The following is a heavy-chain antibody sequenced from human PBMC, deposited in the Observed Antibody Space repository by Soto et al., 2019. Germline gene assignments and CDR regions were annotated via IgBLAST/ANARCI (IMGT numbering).Heavy chain of an antibody. D-gene: IGHD3-3*01. Sequence: ASVKVSCKVSGYTLTELSMHWVRQAPGKGLEWMGGFDPEDGETIYAQKFQGRVTMTEDTSTDTAYMELSSLRSEDTAVYYCATAQNYDFWSGYHKYYFDYWGQGTLVTVSS. CDR3: ATAQNYDFWSGYHKYYFDY. J-gene: IGHJ4*02. CDR2: FDPEDGET. V-gene: IGHV1-24*01. CDR1: GYTLTELS.